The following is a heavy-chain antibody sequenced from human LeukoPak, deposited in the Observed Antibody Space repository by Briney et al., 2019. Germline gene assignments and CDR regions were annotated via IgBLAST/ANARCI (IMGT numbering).Heavy chain of an antibody. V-gene: IGHV3-20*04. Sequence: GGSLRLSCVASGFTLEESGFSWIRQAPGKGLEWVAGINWNGATTAYADSAKGRFTISRDNAEASLYLQMNSLRGEDTAFYYCARSWGTAVPHFFDDWGQGTLVTVSS. CDR2: INWNGATT. CDR3: ARSWGTAVPHFFDD. D-gene: IGHD3-16*01. J-gene: IGHJ4*02. CDR1: GFTLEESG.